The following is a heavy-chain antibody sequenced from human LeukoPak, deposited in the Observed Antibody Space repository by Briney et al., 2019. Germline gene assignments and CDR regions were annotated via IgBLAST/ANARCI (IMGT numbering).Heavy chain of an antibody. CDR2: INPNSGGT. Sequence: ASVKVSCKASGYTFTDYYIHWVRQAPGQGLEWMGWINPNSGGTNYAQNFQGGVTMTRDTSISTAYMELNSLRSDDTAMYYCARGEKAEYCSSNSCYYFDYWGQGTLVTVSS. CDR3: ARGEKAEYCSSNSCYYFDY. J-gene: IGHJ4*02. CDR1: GYTFTDYY. D-gene: IGHD2-2*01. V-gene: IGHV1-2*02.